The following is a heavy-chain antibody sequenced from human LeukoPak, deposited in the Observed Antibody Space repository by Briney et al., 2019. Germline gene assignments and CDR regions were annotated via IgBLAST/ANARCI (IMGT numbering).Heavy chain of an antibody. D-gene: IGHD4-17*01. CDR3: ARETVSSPFDY. J-gene: IGHJ4*02. Sequence: ASVKVSCKASGYTFTSYAMHWVRQAPGQRLEWMGWINAGKGNTKYSQKFQGRVTITRDTSASTAYMELSSLRSEDTAVYYCARETVSSPFDYWGQGTLVTVSS. V-gene: IGHV1-3*01. CDR1: GYTFTSYA. CDR2: INAGKGNT.